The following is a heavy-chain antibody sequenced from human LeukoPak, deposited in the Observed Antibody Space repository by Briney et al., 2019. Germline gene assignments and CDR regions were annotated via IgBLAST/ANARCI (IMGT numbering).Heavy chain of an antibody. Sequence: GALRLSCAASGFTFSSYAMHWVRQAPGKGLEYVSAISSNGGSTYYANSVKGRFTISRDNSKNTLYLQMGSLRAEGMAVYYCARGKSGSFRGYFDYWGQGTLVTVSS. D-gene: IGHD1-26*01. J-gene: IGHJ4*02. CDR2: ISSNGGST. V-gene: IGHV3-64*01. CDR1: GFTFSSYA. CDR3: ARGKSGSFRGYFDY.